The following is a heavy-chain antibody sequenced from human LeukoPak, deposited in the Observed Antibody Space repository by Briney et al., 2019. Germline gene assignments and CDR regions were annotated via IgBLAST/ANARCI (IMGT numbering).Heavy chain of an antibody. CDR1: GFTFSKHW. D-gene: IGHD1-1*01. Sequence: GGSLRLSGAASGFTFSKHWMNWVLQAPGKGLERGVNIKQGGSELYYVDSVKGRFTISRKNAKHSLLLQMNSLRGEDSAVYHCARSGPPYGLDLWGQGTMVTVSS. J-gene: IGHJ3*01. CDR2: IKQGGSEL. V-gene: IGHV3-7*04. CDR3: ARSGPPYGLDL.